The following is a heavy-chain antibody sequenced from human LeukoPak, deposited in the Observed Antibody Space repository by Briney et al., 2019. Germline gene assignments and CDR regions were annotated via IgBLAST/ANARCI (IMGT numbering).Heavy chain of an antibody. V-gene: IGHV1-2*02. J-gene: IGHJ3*02. CDR1: GYTFTGYY. Sequence: GASVKVSCKASGYTFTGYYMHWVRQAPGQGLEWMGWINPNSGGTNYAQKFQGRVTMTRDTSISTAYMELSRLRSDDTAVYYCARVRAIAVADWDASDIWGQGTMVTVSS. CDR2: INPNSGGT. D-gene: IGHD6-19*01. CDR3: ARVRAIAVADWDASDI.